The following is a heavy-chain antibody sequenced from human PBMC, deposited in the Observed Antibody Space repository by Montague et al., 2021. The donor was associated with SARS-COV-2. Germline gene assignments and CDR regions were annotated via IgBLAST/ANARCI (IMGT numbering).Heavy chain of an antibody. Sequence: SRRLSCAASGFTFSSYSMNWVRQAPGKGLEWVSSISSSSSYIYYAGSVKGRFTISRDNAKNSLYLQMNSLRAEDTAVYYCARGIRITMVRGVTIDYWGQGTLVTVSS. V-gene: IGHV3-21*01. CDR1: GFTFSSYS. CDR3: ARGIRITMVRGVTIDY. J-gene: IGHJ4*02. CDR2: ISSSSSYI. D-gene: IGHD3-10*01.